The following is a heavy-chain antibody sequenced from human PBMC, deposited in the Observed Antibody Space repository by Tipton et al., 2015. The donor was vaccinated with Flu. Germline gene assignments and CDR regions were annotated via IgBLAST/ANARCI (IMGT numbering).Heavy chain of an antibody. CDR1: NGTISSYY. J-gene: IGHJ3*02. CDR2: IYDSGST. CDR3: ARRDYDILTGSRAFDI. Sequence: TLSLTCTVSNGTISSYYWSWIRQSPGKGLEWIGYIYDSGSTNYNPSLKSRVTISVDTSKNQFSLKLTSVTAADTAVYYCARRDYDILTGSRAFDIWGQGTMVTVSP. V-gene: IGHV4-59*08. D-gene: IGHD3-9*01.